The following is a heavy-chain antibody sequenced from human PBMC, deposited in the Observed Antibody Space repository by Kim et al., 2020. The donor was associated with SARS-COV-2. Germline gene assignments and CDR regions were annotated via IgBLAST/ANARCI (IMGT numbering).Heavy chain of an antibody. Sequence: GGSLRLSCAASGFTFSSYGMHWVRQAPGKGLEWVAVIWYDGSNKYYADSVKGRFTISRDNSKNTLYLQMNSLRAEDTAVYYCARDFPPTCPETIYDMCDILTGPYYYGMDVWGQGTTVTVSS. CDR2: IWYDGSNK. CDR1: GFTFSSYG. CDR3: ARDFPPTCPETIYDMCDILTGPYYYGMDV. V-gene: IGHV3-33*01. J-gene: IGHJ6*02. D-gene: IGHD3-9*01.